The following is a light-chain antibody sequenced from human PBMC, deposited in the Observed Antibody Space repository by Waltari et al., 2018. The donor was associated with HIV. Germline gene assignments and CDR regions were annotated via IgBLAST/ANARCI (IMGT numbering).Light chain of an antibody. Sequence: QSALTQPASVSASPGQSITISCTGTSSHIGTYNFVSGYQHHPGKPPKLIIYEVTKRPSGVSNRFSGSKSGNTASLTISGLQAEDEADYYCCSYAGSSTPYVFGTGTKVTVL. J-gene: IGLJ1*01. CDR3: CSYAGSSTPYV. V-gene: IGLV2-23*02. CDR2: EVT. CDR1: SSHIGTYNF.